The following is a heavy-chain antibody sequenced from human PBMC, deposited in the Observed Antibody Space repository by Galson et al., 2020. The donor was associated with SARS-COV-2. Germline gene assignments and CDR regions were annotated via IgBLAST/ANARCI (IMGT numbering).Heavy chain of an antibody. D-gene: IGHD2-8*02. CDR1: GFTFSSYA. J-gene: IGHJ6*03. V-gene: IGHV3-30*04. CDR2: ISYDGSNK. Sequence: GGSLRLSCAASGFTFSSYAMHWVRQAPGKGLEWVAVISYDGSNKYYADSVKGRFTISRDNSKNTLYLQMNSLRAEDTAVYYCARAGGYYMDVWGKGTTVTVSS. CDR3: ARAGGYYMDV.